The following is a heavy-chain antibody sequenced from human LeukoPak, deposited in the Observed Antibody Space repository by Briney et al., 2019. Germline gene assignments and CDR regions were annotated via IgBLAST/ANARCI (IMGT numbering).Heavy chain of an antibody. V-gene: IGHV3-53*01. CDR3: VKGGNGPFDY. CDR1: GFTVSSNH. J-gene: IGHJ4*02. Sequence: GGSLRLSCAASGFTVSSNHMSWVRQAPGKGLEWVSVIYSGGSTSYADSVKGRFTISRDNSKNTLYLQVNSLRAEDTAVYYCVKGGNGPFDYWGQGTLVTVSS. D-gene: IGHD3-16*01. CDR2: IYSGGST.